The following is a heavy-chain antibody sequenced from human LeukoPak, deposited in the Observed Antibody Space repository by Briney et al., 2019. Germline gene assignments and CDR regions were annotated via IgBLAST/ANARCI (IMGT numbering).Heavy chain of an antibody. Sequence: PSETLSLTCAVYGGSFSGYYWSWLRQPPGKGLEWIGEINHSGSTNYNPSLKSRVTISVDTSKNQFSLKLSSVTAADTAVYYRARDSYCSGGSCYGPSAFDIWGQGTMVTVSS. J-gene: IGHJ3*02. CDR3: ARDSYCSGGSCYGPSAFDI. CDR2: INHSGST. D-gene: IGHD2-15*01. V-gene: IGHV4-34*01. CDR1: GGSFSGYY.